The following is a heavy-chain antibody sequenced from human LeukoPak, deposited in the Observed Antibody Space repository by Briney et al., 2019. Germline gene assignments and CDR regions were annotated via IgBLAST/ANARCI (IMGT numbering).Heavy chain of an antibody. CDR2: INSDGSAT. D-gene: IGHD2-15*01. J-gene: IGHJ4*02. CDR3: AKARGYCSGGSCYSGFDY. Sequence: GGSLRLSCAASGFPFSNFWMHWVRQAPGKGLVWVSRINSDGSATTYADSVKGRFTISRDNAKNTLYLQMNSLRAEDTAVYYCAKARGYCSGGSCYSGFDYRGQGTLVTVSS. CDR1: GFPFSNFW. V-gene: IGHV3-74*01.